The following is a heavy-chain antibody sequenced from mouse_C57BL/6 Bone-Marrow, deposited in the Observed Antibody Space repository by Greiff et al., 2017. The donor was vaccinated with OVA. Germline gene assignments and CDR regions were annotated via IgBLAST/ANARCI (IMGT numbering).Heavy chain of an antibody. J-gene: IGHJ2*01. V-gene: IGHV5-9*01. D-gene: IGHD2-10*02. CDR1: GFTFSSYT. Sequence: EVKLVESGGGLVKPGGSLKLSCAASGFTFSSYTMSWVRQTPEKRLEWVATISGGGGNTYYPDSVKGRFTISRDNAKNTLYLQMSSLRSEDTALYYCARQRYGNYEVDYGGQGTTLTVSS. CDR3: ARQRYGNYEVDY. CDR2: ISGGGGNT.